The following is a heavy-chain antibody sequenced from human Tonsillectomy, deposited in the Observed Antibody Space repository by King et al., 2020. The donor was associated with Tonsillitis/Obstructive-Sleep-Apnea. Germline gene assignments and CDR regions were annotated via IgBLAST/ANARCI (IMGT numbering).Heavy chain of an antibody. Sequence: HVQLQESGPGLVKPSETLSLTCTVSGGSISSYYWSWIRQPPGKGLEWIWYIYYSGITNYNPPLKSRVTITVDTSKNQFSLSLRSVTAADTAVYYCARRWVQLERKIYYMDVWGKGPTLTVSS. CDR2: IYYSGIT. J-gene: IGHJ6*03. CDR3: ARRWVQLERKIYYMDV. V-gene: IGHV4-59*08. CDR1: GGSISSYY. D-gene: IGHD1-1*01.